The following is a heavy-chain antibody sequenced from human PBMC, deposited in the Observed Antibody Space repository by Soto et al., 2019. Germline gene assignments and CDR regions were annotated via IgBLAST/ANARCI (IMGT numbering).Heavy chain of an antibody. V-gene: IGHV1-18*01. J-gene: IGHJ6*02. Sequence: ASVKVSCKASGYTFTSYGISWVRQAPGQGLEWMGWISAYNGNTNYAQKLQGRVTMTTDTSTSTAYMELRSLRSDDTAVYYCARGFDCSGGSCYYYYGMDVWGQGTTVTVS. CDR2: ISAYNGNT. CDR3: ARGFDCSGGSCYYYYGMDV. CDR1: GYTFTSYG. D-gene: IGHD2-15*01.